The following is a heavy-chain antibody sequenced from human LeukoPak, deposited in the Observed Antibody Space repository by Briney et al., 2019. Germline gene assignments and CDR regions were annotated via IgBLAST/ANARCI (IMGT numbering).Heavy chain of an antibody. Sequence: GASVKVSCKASGYTFTSYGISWVRQAPGQGLEWMGWISAYNGNTNYAQKLQGRVTMTTDTSTSTAYMELRSLRSDDTAVYYCARDLGYSGYDWLVSNSAGYYYYGMDVWGQGTTVTVSS. J-gene: IGHJ6*02. V-gene: IGHV1-18*01. CDR3: ARDLGYSGYDWLVSNSAGYYYYGMDV. D-gene: IGHD5-12*01. CDR1: GYTFTSYG. CDR2: ISAYNGNT.